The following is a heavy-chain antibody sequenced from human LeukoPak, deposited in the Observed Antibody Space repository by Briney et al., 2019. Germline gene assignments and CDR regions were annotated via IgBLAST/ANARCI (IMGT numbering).Heavy chain of an antibody. D-gene: IGHD5-18*01. CDR3: AKSSGRYSYDARFDAFDI. CDR1: GFTFSSYA. V-gene: IGHV3-23*01. CDR2: FSGSGGST. Sequence: PEGSLRLSCAASGFTFSSYAMSWVRQAPGKGLECISGFSGSGGSTYYADSVKGRFTISRDNSKNTLYLQMNSLRAEDTAVYYCAKSSGRYSYDARFDAFDIWGQGTMVTVSS. J-gene: IGHJ3*02.